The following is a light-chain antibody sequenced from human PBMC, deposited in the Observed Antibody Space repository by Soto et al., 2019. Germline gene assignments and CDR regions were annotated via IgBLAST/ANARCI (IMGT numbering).Light chain of an antibody. CDR2: GAS. CDR1: QSVSSSY. V-gene: IGKV3-20*01. Sequence: EIVLTQSPGTLSLSPGERATLSCRASQSVSSSYLAWYQQKPGQAPRLLIYGASSRATGIPDRFSGSGSGTDLTLTISRLEPEDFAVHYCQQYGSSPPSYTFGQGTKLEIK. CDR3: QQYGSSPPSYT. J-gene: IGKJ2*01.